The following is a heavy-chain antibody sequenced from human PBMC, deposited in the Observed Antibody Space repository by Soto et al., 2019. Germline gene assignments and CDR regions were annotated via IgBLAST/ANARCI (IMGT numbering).Heavy chain of an antibody. Sequence: QVQLVESGGGVVQSGGSLRLSCGGSGFIFSRYGMHWVRQAPGKGLEWVTGISYGGGERFYADSVKGRFTISRDNSKNRLGLQMSGLRPEDTAVYYWARVLPLYCRGDCNFDFWGQGTLVTVSS. CDR3: ARVLPLYCRGDCNFDF. V-gene: IGHV3-30*03. CDR2: ISYGGGER. D-gene: IGHD2-21*02. CDR1: GFIFSRYG. J-gene: IGHJ4*02.